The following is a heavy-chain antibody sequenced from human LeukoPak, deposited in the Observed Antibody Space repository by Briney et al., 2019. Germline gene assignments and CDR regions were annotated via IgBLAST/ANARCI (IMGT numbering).Heavy chain of an antibody. V-gene: IGHV5-51*01. Sequence: GESLQISCKGSGYSFNNYWIGWVRQMPGKGLEWMGIIYPGDSDTRYSPSFQGQVTISADKSISTAYLQWSSLKASDTAMYYCARLSNPTGTGSFDYWGQGTLVTVSS. D-gene: IGHD1-14*01. J-gene: IGHJ4*02. CDR3: ARLSNPTGTGSFDY. CDR2: IYPGDSDT. CDR1: GYSFNNYW.